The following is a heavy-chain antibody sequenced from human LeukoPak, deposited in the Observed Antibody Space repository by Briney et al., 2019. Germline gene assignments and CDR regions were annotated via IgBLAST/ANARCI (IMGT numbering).Heavy chain of an antibody. D-gene: IGHD1-26*01. V-gene: IGHV3-7*02. CDR3: ARLMGERSLSDY. CDR1: GFSFSSCW. J-gene: IGHJ4*02. Sequence: GGSLRLSWAAAGFSFSSCWMTWVRQAPGKGLEWVANIKQDGNEKYYVDSVKGRFSISRDNAKNSVYLQMNSLRAEDTAVYYCARLMGERSLSDYWGQGVLVTVSS. CDR2: IKQDGNEK.